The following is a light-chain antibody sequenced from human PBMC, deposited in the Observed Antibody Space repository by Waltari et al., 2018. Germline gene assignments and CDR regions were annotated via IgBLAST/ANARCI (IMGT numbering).Light chain of an antibody. J-gene: IGKJ2*01. V-gene: IGKV1-17*01. CDR3: LQHSTYPPT. CDR2: SAS. Sequence: DIQMTQSPASLSASMGDRVTITCRASQDIGSDLGWYQQKPGKAPKRLIYSASNLQSGVPSRFSGSGSRTEFALTISSLQPEDFATYYCLQHSTYPPTFGQGTKLDIK. CDR1: QDIGSD.